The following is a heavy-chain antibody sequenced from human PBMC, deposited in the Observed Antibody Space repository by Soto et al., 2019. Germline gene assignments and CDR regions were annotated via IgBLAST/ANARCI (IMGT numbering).Heavy chain of an antibody. CDR2: ISHHGLKE. CDR3: AKDWVGGSNKYYFEY. D-gene: IGHD1-26*01. V-gene: IGHV3-30*18. CDR1: GFTFRGYG. J-gene: IGHJ4*02. Sequence: PGGSLRLSCVASGFTFRGYGMHWVRQAPGKGLEWVAGISHHGLKEHYADSVKGRFTISRDNSKKTVYLQLNSLRGDDTAVYYCAKDWVGGSNKYYFEYWGQGTMVTVSS.